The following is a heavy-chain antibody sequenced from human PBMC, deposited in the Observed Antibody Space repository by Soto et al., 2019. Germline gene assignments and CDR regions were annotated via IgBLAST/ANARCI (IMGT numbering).Heavy chain of an antibody. V-gene: IGHV3-74*01. CDR2: INTDGSTT. D-gene: IGHD5-12*01. J-gene: IGHJ4*02. Sequence: EVQLVESGGVSVQPGGSLRLSCTASGFTLSNYWMHWVRQAPGKGLVWVSRINTDGSTTTYADSVKGRFTISRDNAKNTVYLQMNSLRDEDTAVYYCVRIRRGDGYTFRYWGQGTLVTVSS. CDR3: VRIRRGDGYTFRY. CDR1: GFTLSNYW.